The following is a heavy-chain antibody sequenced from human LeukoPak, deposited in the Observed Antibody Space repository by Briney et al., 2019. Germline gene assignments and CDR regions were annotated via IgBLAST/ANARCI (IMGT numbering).Heavy chain of an antibody. CDR3: ARTRGSGSYQDYFDY. CDR2: IYPGDSDT. J-gene: IGHJ4*02. V-gene: IGHV5-51*01. Sequence: GESLKISCKDSGYSFTSYWIGWVRQMPGKGREWMGIIYPGDSDTRYSPSFQGQVTISADKSISTAYLQWSSLKASDTAMYYCARTRGSGSYQDYFDYWGQGTLVTVSS. CDR1: GYSFTSYW. D-gene: IGHD3-10*01.